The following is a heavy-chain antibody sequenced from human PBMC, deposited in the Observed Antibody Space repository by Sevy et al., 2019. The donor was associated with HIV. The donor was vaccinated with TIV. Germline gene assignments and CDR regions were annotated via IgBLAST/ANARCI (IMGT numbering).Heavy chain of an antibody. D-gene: IGHD1-26*01. V-gene: IGHV3-48*01. CDR2: IVGSSRTI. CDR3: AREIVGRPFDI. Sequence: GGSLRLSCAASGFTFSIYTMSWVRQAPGKGLECVSYIVGSSRTIYYADSVKGRFTISRDNAKNSLYLQMNSLRAEDTAVYYCAREIVGRPFDIWGQGTMVTVSS. J-gene: IGHJ3*02. CDR1: GFTFSIYT.